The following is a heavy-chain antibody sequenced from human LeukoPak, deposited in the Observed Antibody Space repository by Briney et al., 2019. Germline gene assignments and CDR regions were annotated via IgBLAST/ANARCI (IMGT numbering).Heavy chain of an antibody. J-gene: IGHJ4*02. V-gene: IGHV3-23*01. CDR1: GFTFSSYA. CDR3: AKGIKEWLVLHSPVDD. CDR2: ISGSGGST. D-gene: IGHD6-19*01. Sequence: GGSLRLSCAASGFTFSSYAMSWVRQAPGKGLEWVSAISGSGGSTYYADSVKGRFTISRDNSKNTLYLQMNSLSAEVTAVSYCAKGIKEWLVLHSPVDDWGRESIVVASS.